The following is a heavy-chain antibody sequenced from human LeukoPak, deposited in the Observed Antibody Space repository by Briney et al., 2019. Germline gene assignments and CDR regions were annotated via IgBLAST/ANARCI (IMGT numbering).Heavy chain of an antibody. D-gene: IGHD3-22*01. CDR3: AKDRYDSSALQD. CDR2: IYSGGST. J-gene: IGHJ4*02. V-gene: IGHV3-53*05. CDR1: GFTVSSNY. Sequence: GGSLRLSCAASGFTVSSNYMSWVRQAPGEGLEWVSVIYSGGSTYYADSVKGRFTISRDNSKNTLYLQMNSLRAEDTAVYYCAKDRYDSSALQDWGQGTLVTVSS.